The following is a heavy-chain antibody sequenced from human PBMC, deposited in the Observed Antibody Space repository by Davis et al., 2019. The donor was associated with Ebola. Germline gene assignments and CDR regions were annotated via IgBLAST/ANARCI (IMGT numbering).Heavy chain of an antibody. CDR3: AREGAEMATIPLGY. Sequence: AASVKVSCKASGDTFSSYAISWVRQAPGQGLEWMGRIIPILGIPNYAQKFQGRVTITADRSTSTAYMELNSLRSEDTAVYYCAREGAEMATIPLGYWGQGTLVTVSS. D-gene: IGHD5-24*01. CDR1: GDTFSSYA. V-gene: IGHV1-69*04. J-gene: IGHJ4*02. CDR2: IIPILGIP.